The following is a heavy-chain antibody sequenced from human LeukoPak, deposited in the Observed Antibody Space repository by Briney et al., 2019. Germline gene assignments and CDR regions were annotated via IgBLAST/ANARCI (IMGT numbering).Heavy chain of an antibody. CDR2: IYHSGST. Sequence: SQTLSLTCTVSGGSISSGGYYWSWIRQPPGKGLEWIGYIYHSGSTYYNPSLKSRVTISVDRSKNQFSLKLSSVTAADTAVYYCARVASTGAVVPAATPWDWGQGTLVTVSS. V-gene: IGHV4-30-2*01. D-gene: IGHD2-2*01. J-gene: IGHJ4*02. CDR3: ARVASTGAVVPAATPWD. CDR1: GGSISSGGYY.